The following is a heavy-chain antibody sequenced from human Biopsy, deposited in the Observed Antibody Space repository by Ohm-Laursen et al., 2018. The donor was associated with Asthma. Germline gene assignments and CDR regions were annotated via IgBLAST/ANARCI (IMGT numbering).Heavy chain of an antibody. J-gene: IGHJ4*02. V-gene: IGHV4-59*06. CDR1: GGSISSFY. CDR3: ARAQDYYDSRGYYRSFDY. CDR2: IYYSGST. D-gene: IGHD3-22*01. Sequence: SDTLSLTCSVYGGSISSFYWTWIRQHPGKGLEWIGFIYYSGSTYYNPSLKSRVSISIDTSKSQFSLKLSSVTAADTAVYYCARAQDYYDSRGYYRSFDYWGQGTLVTVSS.